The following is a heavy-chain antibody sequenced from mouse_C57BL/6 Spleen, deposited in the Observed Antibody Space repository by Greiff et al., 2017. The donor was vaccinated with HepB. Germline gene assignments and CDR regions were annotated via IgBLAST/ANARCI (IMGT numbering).Heavy chain of an antibody. D-gene: IGHD1-1*01. J-gene: IGHJ1*03. CDR1: GFTFSDYY. Sequence: EVKLVESEGGLVQPGSSMKLSCTASGFTFSDYYMAWVRQVPEKGLEWVANINYDGSSTYYLDSLKSRFIISRDNAKNILYLQMSSLKSEDTATYYCARAIYYYGSPWYFDVWGTGTTVTVSS. CDR2: INYDGSST. CDR3: ARAIYYYGSPWYFDV. V-gene: IGHV5-16*01.